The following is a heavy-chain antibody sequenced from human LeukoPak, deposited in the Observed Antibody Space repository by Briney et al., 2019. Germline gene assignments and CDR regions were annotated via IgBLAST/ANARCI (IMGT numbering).Heavy chain of an antibody. CDR3: AIGKLASRRGSWFDP. CDR2: MNPNSGNT. CDR1: GYTFTSYD. J-gene: IGHJ5*02. Sequence: ASVKVSCKTSGYTFTSYDINWVRQATGQGLEWMGWMNPNSGNTGYAQQFQGRVTMTRNTSISTAYMDLSSLTSEDTAVYYCAIGKLASRRGSWFDPWGQGTLVTVSS. V-gene: IGHV1-8*02. D-gene: IGHD6-6*01.